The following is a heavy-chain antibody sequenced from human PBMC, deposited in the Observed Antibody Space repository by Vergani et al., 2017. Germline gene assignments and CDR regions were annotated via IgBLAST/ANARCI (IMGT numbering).Heavy chain of an antibody. CDR2: IYPGDSEV. CDR1: GYIFSNFW. Sequence: EKQLVQSGSETKKPGESLKISCQAFGYIFSNFWIGWVRQRRGRGLEWMGIIYPGDSEVKSNPTCRGQVIFSVDTSVNTAYLQWRGLQASDTATYFCASGGHGSENGGALQLWGQGTNITVSS. D-gene: IGHD3-10*01. J-gene: IGHJ3*01. V-gene: IGHV5-51*01. CDR3: ASGGHGSENGGALQL.